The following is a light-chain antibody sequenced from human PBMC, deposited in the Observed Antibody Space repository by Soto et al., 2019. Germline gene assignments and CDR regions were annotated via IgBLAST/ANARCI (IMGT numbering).Light chain of an antibody. CDR1: SGHSDYI. CDR2: LERSGNY. J-gene: IGLJ3*02. Sequence: QLVLTQSSSASASLGSSVTFTCTLSSGHSDYIIAWHQQQPGKAPRYLMNLERSGNYNRGSGVPGRFSGSSSGADRYLTISNHRFEDEADYYCETWDSTSLVFGGGTKLTVL. CDR3: ETWDSTSLV. V-gene: IGLV4-60*02.